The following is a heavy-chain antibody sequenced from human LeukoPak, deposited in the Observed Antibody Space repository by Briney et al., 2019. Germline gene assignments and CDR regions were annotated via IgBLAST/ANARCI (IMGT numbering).Heavy chain of an antibody. CDR3: ARGVLGVIPIDY. Sequence: ASVKVSCKASGGTFSSYAISWVRQAPGQGLEWMGGIIPIFGTANYAQKFQGRVTITADESTSTAYMELSSLRAEDTAVYFCARGVLGVIPIDYWGQGTLVTVSS. V-gene: IGHV1-69*13. D-gene: IGHD3-10*01. CDR2: IIPIFGTA. CDR1: GGTFSSYA. J-gene: IGHJ4*02.